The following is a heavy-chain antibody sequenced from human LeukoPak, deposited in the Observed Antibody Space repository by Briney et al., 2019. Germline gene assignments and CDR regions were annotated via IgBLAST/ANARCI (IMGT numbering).Heavy chain of an antibody. D-gene: IGHD3-9*01. CDR1: GFTFSNYG. J-gene: IGHJ4*02. CDR3: ARGGGGYDISLIDY. V-gene: IGHV3-30*19. Sequence: GGSLRLSCAASGFTFSNYGMHWVRQAPGKGLEWVSVISYDGSNKYYADSVKGRFTISRDNSKNTLYLQMNSLRAEDTAVYYCARGGGGYDISLIDYWGQGTLVTVSS. CDR2: ISYDGSNK.